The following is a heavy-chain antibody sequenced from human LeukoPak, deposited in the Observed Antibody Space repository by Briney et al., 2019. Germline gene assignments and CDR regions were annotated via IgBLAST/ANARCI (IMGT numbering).Heavy chain of an antibody. CDR2: IIPIFGTA. CDR3: AIGRLRDGHNF. V-gene: IGHV1-69*05. Sequence: SVKVSCKASGGTFSSYAISWVRQAPGQGLEWMGGIIPIFGTANYAQKFQGGVTITTDESTSTAYMELSSLRSEDTAVYYCAIGRLRDGHNFWGQGTLVTVSS. CDR1: GGTFSSYA. D-gene: IGHD5-24*01. J-gene: IGHJ4*02.